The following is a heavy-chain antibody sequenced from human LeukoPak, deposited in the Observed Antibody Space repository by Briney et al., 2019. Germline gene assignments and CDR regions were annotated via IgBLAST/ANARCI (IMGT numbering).Heavy chain of an antibody. V-gene: IGHV5-51*01. CDR1: GYSFTSYW. J-gene: IGHJ4*02. Sequence: GESLKISCKGSGYSFTSYWIGWVRPVPGKGLEWMGVIYPGDSVTRYSTSFQGQVTILADKSINTAYLQWSSLRASDTAMYYCARQGYSSAWSDYWGQGTLVTVSS. CDR3: ARQGYSSAWSDY. CDR2: IYPGDSVT. D-gene: IGHD6-19*01.